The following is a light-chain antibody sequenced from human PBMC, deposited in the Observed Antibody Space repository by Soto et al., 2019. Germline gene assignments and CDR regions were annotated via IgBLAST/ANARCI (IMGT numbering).Light chain of an antibody. CDR1: NSNIGGNY. CDR3: AAWDDTLNGWV. Sequence: QAVVTQPPSASGTPGQTVTISCSGSNSNIGGNYVYWYQQLSGTAPKLLIYTNNQGPSGVSDRFSGSKSGTSASLAISGLQSEDEADYYCAAWDDTLNGWVFGGGTKLTVL. CDR2: TNN. V-gene: IGLV1-44*01. J-gene: IGLJ3*02.